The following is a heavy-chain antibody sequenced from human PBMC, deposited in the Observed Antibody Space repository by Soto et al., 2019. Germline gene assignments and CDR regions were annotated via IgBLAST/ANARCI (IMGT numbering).Heavy chain of an antibody. Sequence: PGGSLRLSCAASGFTFSDYYMSWIRQAPGKGLEWVSYISSSSSYTNYADSVKGRFTISRDNPKNSLYLQMNSLRAEDTAVYYCARDASLDCSSTSCYFDYWGQGTLVTVSS. CDR1: GFTFSDYY. V-gene: IGHV3-11*06. J-gene: IGHJ4*02. CDR2: ISSSSSYT. D-gene: IGHD2-2*01. CDR3: ARDASLDCSSTSCYFDY.